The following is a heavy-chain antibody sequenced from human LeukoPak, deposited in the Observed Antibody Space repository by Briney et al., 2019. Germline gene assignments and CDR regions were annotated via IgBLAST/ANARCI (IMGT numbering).Heavy chain of an antibody. CDR2: INWNGGST. D-gene: IGHD3-22*01. Sequence: GSLRLSCAASGFTFDDYGMSWVRQAPGKGLEWVSGINWNGGSTGYADSVKGRFTISRDNAKNSLYLQMNSLRAEDTAVYYCARDLYYDSSGYYNYFDYWGQGTLVTVSS. V-gene: IGHV3-20*04. CDR3: ARDLYYDSSGYYNYFDY. CDR1: GFTFDDYG. J-gene: IGHJ4*02.